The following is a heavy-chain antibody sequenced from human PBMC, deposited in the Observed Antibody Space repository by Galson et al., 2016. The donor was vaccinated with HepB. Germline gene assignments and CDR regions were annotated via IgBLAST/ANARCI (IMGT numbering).Heavy chain of an antibody. V-gene: IGHV3-74*01. CDR1: GFTLSNYW. Sequence: SLRLSCAASGFTLSNYWMDWVRQAPGKGLVWVSRIKSDGSSTSDADSVKGRFTISRDNAKNMLYLQMNSLRAEDTAVYYCAAYLGVWGQGTTVTVSS. CDR3: AAYLGV. CDR2: IKSDGSST. D-gene: IGHD2-21*01. J-gene: IGHJ6*02.